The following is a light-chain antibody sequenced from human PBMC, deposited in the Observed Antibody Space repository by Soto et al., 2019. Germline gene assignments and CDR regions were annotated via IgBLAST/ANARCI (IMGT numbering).Light chain of an antibody. CDR3: SSYSGTNYHYV. V-gene: IGLV2-8*01. CDR2: EVS. CDR1: SSDVGGYNY. Sequence: QSALTQPPSASGSFGQSVTISCTGTSSDVGGYNYVSWYQQHPGKAPKLMIYEVSERPSGVPDRFSGSESGNTASLTVSGLQADDEADYYCSSYSGTNYHYVFGTGTKVTVL. J-gene: IGLJ1*01.